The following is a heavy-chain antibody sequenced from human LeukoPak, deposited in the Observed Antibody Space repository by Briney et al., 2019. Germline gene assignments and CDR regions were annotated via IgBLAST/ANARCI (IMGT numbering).Heavy chain of an antibody. CDR3: AKDMSPYYYDSSGYFFTGIGY. V-gene: IGHV3-9*01. D-gene: IGHD3-22*01. CDR1: GFTFDDYA. CDR2: ISWNSGSI. Sequence: GGSLRLSCAASGFTFDDYAMHWVRQAPGKGLEWVSGISWNSGSIGYADSVKGRFTISRDNAKNSLYLQMNSLRAEDTALYYCAKDMSPYYYDSSGYFFTGIGYWGQGTLVTVSS. J-gene: IGHJ4*02.